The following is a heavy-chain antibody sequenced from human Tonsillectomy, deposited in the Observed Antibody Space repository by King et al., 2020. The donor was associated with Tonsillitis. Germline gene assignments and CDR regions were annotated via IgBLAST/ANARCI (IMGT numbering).Heavy chain of an antibody. J-gene: IGHJ4*02. CDR3: ARVDYDSSFGPL. CDR2: ISYDGNNK. CDR1: GFTFSNHA. D-gene: IGHD3-22*01. Sequence: VQLVESGGGVVQPGGSLRLSCAASGFTFSNHAMHWVRQAPGKGLEWVAVISYDGNNKYYADSVKGRFTISRDNSKNTVYLQINTLRAEDTAVYYCARVDYDSSFGPLWGQGTLVTVSS. V-gene: IGHV3-30*04.